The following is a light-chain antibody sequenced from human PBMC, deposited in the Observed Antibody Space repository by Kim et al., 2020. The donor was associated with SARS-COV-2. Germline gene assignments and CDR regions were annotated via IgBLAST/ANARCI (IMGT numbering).Light chain of an antibody. V-gene: IGKV3-20*01. CDR2: GTS. Sequence: LSPGERAPLSCRASQSVGSGYLAWYQQKPGQAPRLLIYGTSSRATGIPDRFSGSESGTDSTLTISRLEPEDFAVYYCQQYYSSPGTFGQGTKLEI. CDR1: QSVGSGY. J-gene: IGKJ2*01. CDR3: QQYYSSPGT.